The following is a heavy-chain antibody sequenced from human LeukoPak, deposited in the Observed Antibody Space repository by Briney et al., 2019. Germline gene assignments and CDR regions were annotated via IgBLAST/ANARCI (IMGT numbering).Heavy chain of an antibody. J-gene: IGHJ6*03. CDR3: ARGRGYHDSSGPRYYYYYMDV. D-gene: IGHD3-22*01. V-gene: IGHV4-34*01. CDR2: INHSGST. Sequence: SETLSLTCAVYGGSFSGYYWSWIRQPPGKGLEWIGEINHSGSTNYNPSLKSRVTISVDTSKNQFSLKLSSVTAADTAVYYCARGRGYHDSSGPRYYYYYMDVWGKGTTVTVSS. CDR1: GGSFSGYY.